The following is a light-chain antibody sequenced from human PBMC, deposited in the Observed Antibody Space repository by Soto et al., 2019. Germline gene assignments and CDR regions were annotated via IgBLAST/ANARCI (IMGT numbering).Light chain of an antibody. CDR1: SSDVGGYNY. Sequence: QSALTQPASVSGSPGQSITISCTGTSSDVGGYNYVSWYHQHPGKAPKLMIYEVSNRPSGVSNRFSGSKSGNTASLTISGLQAEDEADYYCSSYTSSSTYVVFGGGPKLTVL. CDR2: EVS. J-gene: IGLJ2*01. CDR3: SSYTSSSTYVV. V-gene: IGLV2-14*01.